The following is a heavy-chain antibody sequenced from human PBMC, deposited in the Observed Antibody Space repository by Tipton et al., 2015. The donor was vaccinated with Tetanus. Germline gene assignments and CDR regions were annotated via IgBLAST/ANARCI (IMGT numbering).Heavy chain of an antibody. CDR1: GGSITSDNHY. CDR3: ARANYEYPKKGPFDS. J-gene: IGHJ4*02. Sequence: TLSLTCTVSGGSITSDNHYRNWIRQPPGKGLEWLAYISDSGSTNSNYFLKSRSTVSRDTSNNQFSLRLISVTAADTAVYYCARANYEYPKKGPFDSWGQGTVVIVSS. D-gene: IGHD3-3*01. V-gene: IGHV4-61*01. CDR2: ISDSGST.